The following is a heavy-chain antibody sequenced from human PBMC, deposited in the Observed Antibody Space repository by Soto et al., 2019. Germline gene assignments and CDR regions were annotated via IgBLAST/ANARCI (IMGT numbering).Heavy chain of an antibody. CDR2: IYYSGST. CDR1: GGSISSSSYY. Sequence: SETLSLTCTVSGGSISSSSYYWGWIRQPPGKGLEWIGSIYYSGSTYYNPSLKSRVTISVDTSKNQFSLKLSSVTAADTAVYYCASRYYGSGRAFDRYYYGMDVWGQGTTVTVSS. V-gene: IGHV4-39*01. D-gene: IGHD3-10*01. J-gene: IGHJ6*02. CDR3: ASRYYGSGRAFDRYYYGMDV.